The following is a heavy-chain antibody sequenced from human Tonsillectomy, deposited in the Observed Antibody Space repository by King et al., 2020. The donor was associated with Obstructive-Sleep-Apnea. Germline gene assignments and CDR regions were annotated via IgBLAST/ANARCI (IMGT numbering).Heavy chain of an antibody. CDR3: AREHYYDSGTRRNYLTWFDP. Sequence: VQLVESGAEVKKPGASVKVSCKASGYTFITYGISWVRQAPGQGLEWMGWISTYNGNTNYAQNLQGRVTMTTDTSTSTAYMELRSLRSDDTAVYYCAREHYYDSGTRRNYLTWFDPWGQGTLVTVSS. CDR1: GYTFITYG. D-gene: IGHD3-10*01. J-gene: IGHJ5*02. CDR2: ISTYNGNT. V-gene: IGHV1-18*04.